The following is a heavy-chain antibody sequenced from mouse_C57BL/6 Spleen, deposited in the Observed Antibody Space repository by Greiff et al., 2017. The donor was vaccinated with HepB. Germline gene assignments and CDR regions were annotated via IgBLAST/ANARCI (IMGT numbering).Heavy chain of an antibody. CDR1: GYTFTSYW. J-gene: IGHJ2*01. D-gene: IGHD2-13*01. CDR3: ARKRGTTFDY. Sequence: QVQLQQPGAELVKPGASVKLSCKASGYTFTSYWMQWVKQRPGQGLEWIGEIDPSDSYTNYNQKFKGKATLTVDTSSSTAYMQLSSLTSEDSAVYYWARKRGTTFDYWGQGTTLTVSS. V-gene: IGHV1-50*01. CDR2: IDPSDSYT.